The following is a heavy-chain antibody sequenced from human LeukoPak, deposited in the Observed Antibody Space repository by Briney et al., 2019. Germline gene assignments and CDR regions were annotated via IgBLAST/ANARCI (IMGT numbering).Heavy chain of an antibody. CDR1: GFTFSSYS. D-gene: IGHD2-15*01. CDR2: ISSSSSYI. J-gene: IGHJ4*02. V-gene: IGHV3-21*01. CDR3: AKEKDTGLYFDY. Sequence: KTGGSLRLSCAASGFTFSSYSMNWVRQAPGKGLEWVSSISSSSSYIYYADSVKGRFTISRDNAKNSLYLQMNSLRAEDTAVYYCAKEKDTGLYFDYWGQGTLVTVSS.